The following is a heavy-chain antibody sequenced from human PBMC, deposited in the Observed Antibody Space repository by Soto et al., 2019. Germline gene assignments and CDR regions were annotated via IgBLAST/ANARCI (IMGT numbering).Heavy chain of an antibody. D-gene: IGHD2-2*01. Sequence: QVQLVQSGAEVRKPGSSVRVSCKASGGTFDAYTITWVRQAPGQGLEWMGGIIPLFGTANYAQKFQGRVPITADESTTTAHMELSSLRSEDTAVYFCARLGTKAMDVWGQGTTVTISS. V-gene: IGHV1-69*01. J-gene: IGHJ6*02. CDR3: ARLGTKAMDV. CDR2: IIPLFGTA. CDR1: GGTFDAYT.